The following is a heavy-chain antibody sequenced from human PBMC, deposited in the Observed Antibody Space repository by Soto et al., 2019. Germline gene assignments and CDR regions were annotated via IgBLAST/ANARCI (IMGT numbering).Heavy chain of an antibody. V-gene: IGHV1-18*01. CDR3: ARGTYFDY. CDR2: ISAYNDHT. D-gene: IGHD1-1*01. Sequence: QVQLVQSGTEVKKPGASVKVSCKXSXXXXXXXXXSMVRQAPGQGLEWVGWISAYNDHTNYAQKXXXXVXMXTXXXXXXXXXXLRSLRSDDXXVYYCARGTYFDYWGQGTLVTVSS. J-gene: IGHJ4*02. CDR1: XXXXXXXX.